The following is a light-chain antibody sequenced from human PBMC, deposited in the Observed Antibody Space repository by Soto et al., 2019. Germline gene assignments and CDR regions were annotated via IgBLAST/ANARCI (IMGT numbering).Light chain of an antibody. CDR2: DAS. CDR1: QSINSW. Sequence: DIQMTQSPSTLSASVGDRVTLTCRASQSINSWLAWYQQKPGKAPKLLIYDASRLESGVPSRFSGSSSGTEFTLTISSLQPDDFAAYHCQQYDSYPWTCGQGTKVEIK. J-gene: IGKJ1*01. V-gene: IGKV1-5*01. CDR3: QQYDSYPWT.